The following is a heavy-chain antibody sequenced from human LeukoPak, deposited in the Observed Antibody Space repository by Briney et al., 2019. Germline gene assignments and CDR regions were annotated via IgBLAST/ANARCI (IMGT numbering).Heavy chain of an antibody. CDR3: ARDVQWELPSYFDY. D-gene: IGHD1-26*01. V-gene: IGHV1-69*13. Sequence: ASVKVSCKASGYTFPSYFMHWVRQAPGQGLEWMGGIIPIFGTANYAQKFQGRVTITADESTSTAYMELSSLRSEDTAVYYCARDVQWELPSYFDYWGQGTLVTVSS. J-gene: IGHJ4*02. CDR2: IIPIFGTA. CDR1: GYTFPSYF.